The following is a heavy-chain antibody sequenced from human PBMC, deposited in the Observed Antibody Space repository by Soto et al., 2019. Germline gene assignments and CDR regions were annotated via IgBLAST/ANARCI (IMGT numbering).Heavy chain of an antibody. V-gene: IGHV3-23*01. CDR2: ISGSGDRT. CDR3: VKDDGGNPSTEPH. D-gene: IGHD2-15*01. CDR1: GITIRNYP. J-gene: IGHJ4*02. Sequence: PGXSPRLSCAASGITIRNYPLSWFRQAPGKGLDWVSGISGSGDRTYYADSAKGRFTISKDFSKNSLSLQLDSLRVEDTAVYFCVKDDGGNPSTEPHWGQGTLVTVSS.